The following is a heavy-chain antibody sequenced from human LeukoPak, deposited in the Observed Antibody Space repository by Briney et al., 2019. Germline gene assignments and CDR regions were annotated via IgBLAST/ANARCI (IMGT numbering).Heavy chain of an antibody. Sequence: GGSLRLSCAASGFTFSDYYMSWIRQAPGKGLERVSYISRSGSTIYYTDSVKGRFTISKDNAKNSLYLQMNSLGAEDTAVYYCARGLQQLLPVTAIRRNYHYYGMDVWGQGTTVTVSS. CDR3: ARGLQQLLPVTAIRRNYHYYGMDV. V-gene: IGHV3-11*01. CDR1: GFTFSDYY. D-gene: IGHD2-21*02. J-gene: IGHJ6*02. CDR2: ISRSGSTI.